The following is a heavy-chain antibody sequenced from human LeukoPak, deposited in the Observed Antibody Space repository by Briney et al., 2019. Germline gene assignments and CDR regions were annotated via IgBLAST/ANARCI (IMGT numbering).Heavy chain of an antibody. Sequence: SETLSLTCSVSGGSISSKNDYWGWIRQPPGKGLEWIGNIFYSGTTFYNPSLKNRVTISVDTSKNQFSLKLSSVTAADTAVYYCARHWSYYYDNSGRFDYWGQGTLVTVSS. CDR2: IFYSGTT. CDR3: ARHWSYYYDNSGRFDY. CDR1: GGSISSKNDY. D-gene: IGHD3-22*01. J-gene: IGHJ4*02. V-gene: IGHV4-39*01.